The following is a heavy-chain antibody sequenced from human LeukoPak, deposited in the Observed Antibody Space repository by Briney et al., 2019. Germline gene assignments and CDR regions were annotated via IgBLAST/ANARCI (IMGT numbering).Heavy chain of an antibody. J-gene: IGHJ4*02. Sequence: SETLSLTCTVSGGSISSGDYYWSWIRQPPGKGLEWIGYIYYSGSTYYNPSLESRVTISVDTSKNQFSLKLSSVTAADTAVYYCARELSVVVPAATFDYFDYWGQGTLVTVSS. CDR2: IYYSGST. D-gene: IGHD2-2*01. CDR3: ARELSVVVPAATFDYFDY. V-gene: IGHV4-30-4*08. CDR1: GGSISSGDYY.